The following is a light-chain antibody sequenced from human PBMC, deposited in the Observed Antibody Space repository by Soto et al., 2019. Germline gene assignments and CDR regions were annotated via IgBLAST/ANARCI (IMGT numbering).Light chain of an antibody. J-gene: IGLJ1*01. CDR3: SSYTSSLYL. V-gene: IGLV2-14*01. CDR1: XSDVGGYKY. Sequence: SVLTQPASVSGSPGQSITISCTGTXSDVGGYKYVSWYQQHPGKAPKLMIYEVSNRTSGVSNRFSGSKYGNTASLTISGLQAEDEADYYCSSYTSSLYLFGNGTKVTVL. CDR2: EVS.